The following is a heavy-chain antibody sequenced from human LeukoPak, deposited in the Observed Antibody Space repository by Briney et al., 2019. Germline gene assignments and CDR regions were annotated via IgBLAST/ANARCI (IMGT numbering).Heavy chain of an antibody. CDR1: GFTLSRYD. J-gene: IGHJ4*02. CDR3: ARGTGTTAYFDY. Sequence: PGGSLRLSCAASGFTLSRYDMHWVRQPTGKGLEWVSAIGTAGDSYYPDSVKGRFTISRDNAKNSLYLQVNSLRAEDTAVYYCARGTGTTAYFDYWGQGTPVTVSS. CDR2: IGTAGDS. D-gene: IGHD1-1*01. V-gene: IGHV3-13*01.